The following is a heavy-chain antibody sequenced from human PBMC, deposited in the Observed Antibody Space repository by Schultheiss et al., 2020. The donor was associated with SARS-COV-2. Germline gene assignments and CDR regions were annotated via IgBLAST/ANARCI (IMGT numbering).Heavy chain of an antibody. CDR2: ISYDGSNK. Sequence: GGSLRLSCAASGFTFNSYGIHWVRQAPGKGLEWVAVISYDGSNKYYADSVKGRFTISRDNSKNTLYLQMNSLRAEDTAVYYCARDVWYDSSAYFDYWGQGTLVTVSS. CDR1: GFTFNSYG. J-gene: IGHJ4*02. D-gene: IGHD3-22*01. V-gene: IGHV3-30*03. CDR3: ARDVWYDSSAYFDY.